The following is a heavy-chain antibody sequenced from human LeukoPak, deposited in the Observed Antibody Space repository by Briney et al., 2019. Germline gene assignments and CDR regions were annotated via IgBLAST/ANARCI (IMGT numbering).Heavy chain of an antibody. CDR2: IYYSGST. Sequence: TTSETLSLTCTVSGGSISSGTYYWGWIRQPPGKGLECIGTIYYSGSTSYNPSLKSRVTISVDTSKNQFSLKLTSVTAADTAVYYCAGTYRLRRFDPWGQRTLVTVSS. D-gene: IGHD2-2*02. CDR3: AGTYRLRRFDP. CDR1: GGSISSGTYY. J-gene: IGHJ5*02. V-gene: IGHV4-39*01.